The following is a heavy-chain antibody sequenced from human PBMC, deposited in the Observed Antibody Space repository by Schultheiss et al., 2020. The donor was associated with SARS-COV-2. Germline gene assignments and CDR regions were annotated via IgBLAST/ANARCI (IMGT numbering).Heavy chain of an antibody. J-gene: IGHJ4*02. Sequence: SETLSLTCTVSGGSISSYYWGWIRQPPGKGLEWIGYIYHSGSTYYNPSLKSRVTISVDTSKNQFSLKLSSVTAADTAVYYCARHTFGFLEWLLPDMYYFDYWGQGTLVTVSS. CDR1: GGSISSYY. D-gene: IGHD3-3*01. V-gene: IGHV4-59*04. CDR2: IYHSGST. CDR3: ARHTFGFLEWLLPDMYYFDY.